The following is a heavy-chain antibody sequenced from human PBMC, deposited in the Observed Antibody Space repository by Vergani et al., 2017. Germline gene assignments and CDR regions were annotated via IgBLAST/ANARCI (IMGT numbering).Heavy chain of an antibody. V-gene: IGHV3-74*03. D-gene: IGHD2-15*01. CDR3: ARARCSETCYMSNWLDS. CDR1: GFSFNSFW. Sequence: DVHLAESGGGFFQPGGSLRLSCSASGFSFNSFWMHWVRQVPGKGLFWVSRIKSDGSITAYADSVKGRFTISRDNAQNTLYLQMNSLRVEDTGVYYCARARCSETCYMSNWLDSWGQGTLVTVSS. J-gene: IGHJ5*01. CDR2: IKSDGSIT.